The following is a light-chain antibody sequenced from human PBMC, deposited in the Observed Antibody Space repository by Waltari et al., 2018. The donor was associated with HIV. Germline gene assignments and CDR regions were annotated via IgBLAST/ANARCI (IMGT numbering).Light chain of an antibody. Sequence: QSVLTQPPSVSAPPGQKVTFSCPGTTSNIRANYVSWSRQLPGTAPKLLIYENNKRPSGIPDRFSGSKSGTSATLGITGLQTGDEADYYCGTWDSNLSAWVFGGGTKLTVL. V-gene: IGLV1-51*02. CDR3: GTWDSNLSAWV. CDR1: TSNIRANY. J-gene: IGLJ3*02. CDR2: ENN.